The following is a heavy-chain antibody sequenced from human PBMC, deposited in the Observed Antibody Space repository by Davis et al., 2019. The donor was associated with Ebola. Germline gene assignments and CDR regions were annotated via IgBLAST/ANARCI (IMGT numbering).Heavy chain of an antibody. J-gene: IGHJ6*02. CDR1: GGSVSSYY. CDR2: IYYSGTT. D-gene: IGHD2-2*01. CDR3: ARDDIVVVPAAITYYYYGMDV. V-gene: IGHV4-59*02. Sequence: SETLSLTCTVSGGSVSSYYWSWIRQSPGKGLEWIGYIYYSGTTNYNPSLKSRVTISVDKSKNQFSLKLSSVTAADTAVYYCARDDIVVVPAAITYYYYGMDVWGQGTTVTVSS.